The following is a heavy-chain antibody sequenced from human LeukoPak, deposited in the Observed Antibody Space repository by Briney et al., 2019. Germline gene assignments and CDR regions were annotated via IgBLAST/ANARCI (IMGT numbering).Heavy chain of an antibody. Sequence: GRSLRLSCAASGFIFINYDMHWVRQAPGKGLEWVAVISYDGSNKYYADSVKGRFTISRENSKNTLHLQMNSLRTEDTAVYYCAKDHYYYGSGIYFMHYFDYWGQGTLVTVSS. CDR2: ISYDGSNK. V-gene: IGHV3-30*18. J-gene: IGHJ4*02. D-gene: IGHD3-10*01. CDR3: AKDHYYYGSGIYFMHYFDY. CDR1: GFIFINYD.